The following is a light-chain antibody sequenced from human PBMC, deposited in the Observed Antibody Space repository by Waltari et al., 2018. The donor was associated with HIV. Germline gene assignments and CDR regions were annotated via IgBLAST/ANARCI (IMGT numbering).Light chain of an antibody. CDR3: QTWGTGIHVV. J-gene: IGLJ3*02. CDR1: SGHSSYA. CDR2: LNSDGSH. V-gene: IGLV4-69*01. Sequence: QLVLTQSPSASASLGASVKLTCTLSSGHSSYAFAWPQQQPEKAPRYLMRLNSDGSHTKGDGIPDRFSGSSSGAERYLIISSLQSEDEADYYCQTWGTGIHVVFGGGTKLTVL.